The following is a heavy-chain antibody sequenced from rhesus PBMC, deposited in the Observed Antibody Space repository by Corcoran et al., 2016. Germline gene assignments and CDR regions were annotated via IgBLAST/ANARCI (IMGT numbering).Heavy chain of an antibody. CDR2: IRNGGST. V-gene: IGHV4-160*01. Sequence: QVQLQQWGEGLVKPSATLSLTCAVYGDSISSNSWSWIRPPPGRGLGWIGRIRNGGSTNYNPSLKSRVTISIDTSKNQFSLKLTSVTAADTAVYYCARERSYYGSSYPDYWGQGFLVTVSS. CDR3: ARERSYYGSSYPDY. CDR1: GDSISSNS. J-gene: IGHJ4*01. D-gene: IGHD3-16*01.